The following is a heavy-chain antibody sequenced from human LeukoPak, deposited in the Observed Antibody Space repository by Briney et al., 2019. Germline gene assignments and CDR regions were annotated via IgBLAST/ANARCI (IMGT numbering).Heavy chain of an antibody. CDR3: ASRLYCSNTRCRNFPFAY. J-gene: IGHJ4*02. CDR2: IIPIFVTA. D-gene: IGHD2-2*01. Sequence: ASVKVSCKASGGTFSSYAINWVRQAPGQGLEWMGGIIPIFVTANYAQKFQDRVTITADESTSTAYMELSSLRSEDTAIYYCASRLYCSNTRCRNFPFAYWGQGTLVTVSS. CDR1: GGTFSSYA. V-gene: IGHV1-69*13.